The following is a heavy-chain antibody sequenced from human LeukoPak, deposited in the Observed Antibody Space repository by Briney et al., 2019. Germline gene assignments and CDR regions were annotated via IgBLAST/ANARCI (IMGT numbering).Heavy chain of an antibody. CDR3: ASLDCSGGSCL. J-gene: IGHJ4*02. CDR1: EFTFSSYG. D-gene: IGHD2-15*01. Sequence: LRLSCAASEFTFSSYGMHWVRQPPGKGLEWIGEINHSGSTNYNPSLKSRVTISVDTSKNQFSLKLSSVTAADTAVYYCASLDCSGGSCLWGQGTLVTVSS. V-gene: IGHV4-34*01. CDR2: INHSGST.